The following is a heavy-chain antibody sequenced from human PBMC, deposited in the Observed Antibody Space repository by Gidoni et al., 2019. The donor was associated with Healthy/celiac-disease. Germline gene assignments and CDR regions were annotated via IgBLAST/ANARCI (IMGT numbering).Heavy chain of an antibody. J-gene: IGHJ4*02. V-gene: IGHV1-2*02. Sequence: QVQLVQSGAEVKKPGASVKVSCKASGYTFTGYYMHWVRQAPGQGLEWMGWINPNSGDTNYAQKFQGRVTMTRDTSISTAYMELSRLRSDDTAVYYCARDMAYSGYDYWGQGTLVTVSS. CDR1: GYTFTGYY. D-gene: IGHD5-12*01. CDR2: INPNSGDT. CDR3: ARDMAYSGYDY.